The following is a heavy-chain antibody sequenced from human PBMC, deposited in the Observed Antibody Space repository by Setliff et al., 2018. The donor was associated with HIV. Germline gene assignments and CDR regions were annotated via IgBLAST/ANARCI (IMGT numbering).Heavy chain of an antibody. J-gene: IGHJ6*02. V-gene: IGHV3-74*01. CDR3: ARFGVAYGIDV. D-gene: IGHD3-10*01. CDR1: GFTFSSHW. Sequence: PGGSLRLSCAASGFTFSSHWMHWVRQAPGKGLVWVSRINSDGSSTAYADSVKGRFTISRDNAKNSLFLQMNSLRADDTAVYYCARFGVAYGIDVWGQGTTVTVSS. CDR2: INSDGSST.